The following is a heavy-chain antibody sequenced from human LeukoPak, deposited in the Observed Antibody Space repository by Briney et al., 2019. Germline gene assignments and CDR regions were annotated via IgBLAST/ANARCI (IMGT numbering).Heavy chain of an antibody. D-gene: IGHD4-17*01. CDR1: GGSISSYY. CDR3: ARTYGDYGQGGDYFDY. J-gene: IGHJ4*02. Sequence: SETLSLTCTVSGGSISSYYWSWIRLPPGKGLEWIGYIYYSGSTNYNPSLKSRVTISVDTSKNQFSLKLSSVTAADTAVYYCARTYGDYGQGGDYFDYWGQGTLVTVSS. CDR2: IYYSGST. V-gene: IGHV4-59*01.